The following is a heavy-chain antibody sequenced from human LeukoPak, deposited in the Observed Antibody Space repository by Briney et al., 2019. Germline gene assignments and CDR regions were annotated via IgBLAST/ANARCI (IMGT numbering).Heavy chain of an antibody. J-gene: IGHJ4*02. V-gene: IGHV1-2*02. D-gene: IGHD3-16*01. CDR3: ARDGGFDY. Sequence: ASVKVSCKASGYIFTDYFMHWVRQTPGEGLEWMGWINSGSGGTNYAQKFQGRVTITRDTSISTTYMELSRLTSDDTAVYFCARDGGFDYWGQGTLVTVSS. CDR1: GYIFTDYF. CDR2: INSGSGGT.